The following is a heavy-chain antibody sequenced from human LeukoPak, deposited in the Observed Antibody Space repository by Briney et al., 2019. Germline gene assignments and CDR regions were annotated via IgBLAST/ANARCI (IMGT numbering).Heavy chain of an antibody. J-gene: IGHJ4*02. CDR1: GFTFSSYE. Sequence: PGGSLRLSCAASGFTFSSYEMNWVRQAPGKGLEWVSYISSSGSTIYYADSVKGRFNISRDNAKNSLYLQMNSLRAEDTAVYYCARDVAVEWLVPFDYWGQGTLVTVSS. D-gene: IGHD6-19*01. V-gene: IGHV3-48*03. CDR3: ARDVAVEWLVPFDY. CDR2: ISSSGSTI.